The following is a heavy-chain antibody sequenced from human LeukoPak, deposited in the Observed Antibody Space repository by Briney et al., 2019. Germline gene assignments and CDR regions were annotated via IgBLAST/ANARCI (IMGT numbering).Heavy chain of an antibody. J-gene: IGHJ4*02. D-gene: IGHD3-22*01. CDR1: LYAITSGYY. CDR3: ARGGGRVISYRFDY. Sequence: SETLSLTCNVSLYAITSGYYWGWIRQSPGKGLEWIGSMHHSGSTDYNPSLRSRVTISGDTSRNQFFLKLTSVTGADTSIYFCARGGGRVISYRFDYWGQGRLVTVSS. V-gene: IGHV4-38-2*02. CDR2: MHHSGST.